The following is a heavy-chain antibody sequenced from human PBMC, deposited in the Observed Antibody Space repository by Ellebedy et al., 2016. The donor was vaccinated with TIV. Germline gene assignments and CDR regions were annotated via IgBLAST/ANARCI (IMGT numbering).Heavy chain of an antibody. D-gene: IGHD6-19*01. Sequence: MPSETLSLTCTVSGGSISSSSYYWGWIRQPPGKGLEWIGSIYYSGSTYYNPSLKSRVTISVDTSKNQFSLKLNSGTAADTAVYYCARQGHSSGWYVGEYYFDYWGQGTLVTVSS. CDR1: GGSISSSSYY. V-gene: IGHV4-39*01. CDR2: IYYSGST. CDR3: ARQGHSSGWYVGEYYFDY. J-gene: IGHJ4*02.